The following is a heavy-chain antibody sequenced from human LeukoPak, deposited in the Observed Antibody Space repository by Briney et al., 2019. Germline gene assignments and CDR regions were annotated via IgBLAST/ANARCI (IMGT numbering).Heavy chain of an antibody. Sequence: PSETLSLTCTVSGSSISSSSYYWGWSRQPPGKGLEWIGSLFYSGSTFYNPSLKSRVTMSVETSKNQFSLRLSSVTAADSAMCYCARQVGSGKYVDYWGQGILVTVSS. CDR2: LFYSGST. D-gene: IGHD1-26*01. V-gene: IGHV4-39*01. J-gene: IGHJ4*02. CDR1: GSSISSSSYY. CDR3: ARQVGSGKYVDY.